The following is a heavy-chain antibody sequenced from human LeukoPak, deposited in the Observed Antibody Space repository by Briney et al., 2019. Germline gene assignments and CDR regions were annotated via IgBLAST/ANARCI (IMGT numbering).Heavy chain of an antibody. V-gene: IGHV2-70*11. J-gene: IGHJ6*02. CDR3: ARVRFLREYYYYGMDV. D-gene: IGHD3-3*01. CDR1: GFSLSTSGMC. Sequence: SGPALVKPTQTLTLTCTFSGFSLSTSGMCVSWIRQPPGTALEWLARIDWDDDKYYSTSPKARLTISKDTSKNQVVLTMTNMDPVDTATYYCARVRFLREYYYYGMDVWGQGTTVTVSS. CDR2: IDWDDDK.